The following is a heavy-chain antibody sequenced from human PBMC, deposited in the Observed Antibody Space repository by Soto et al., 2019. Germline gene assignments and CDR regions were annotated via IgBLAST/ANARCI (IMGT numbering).Heavy chain of an antibody. D-gene: IGHD3-10*01. CDR1: GGTFSSYA. CDR2: IIPIFGTA. J-gene: IGHJ4*02. CDR3: ARDVSLIPGSYYNHYFDY. V-gene: IGHV1-69*13. Sequence: ASVKVSCKASGGTFSSYAISWVRQAPGQGLELMGGIIPIFGTANYAQKFQGRVTITADESTSTAYMELSSLRSEDTAVYYCARDVSLIPGSYYNHYFDYWGQGTLVTVSS.